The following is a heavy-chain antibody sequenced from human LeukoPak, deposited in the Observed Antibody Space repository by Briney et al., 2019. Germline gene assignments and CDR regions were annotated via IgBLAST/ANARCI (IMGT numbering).Heavy chain of an antibody. V-gene: IGHV4-59*01. CDR2: VHYSGST. Sequence: SETLSLTCTVSGDSISGYYWNWIRQPPGKGLEWIGFVHYSGSTNYNPFLKSRVTISVDISKNQFSLNLSCVTAADTAVYYCARARGGYGDYGSWFDPWGQGTLVPVSS. CDR1: GDSISGYY. D-gene: IGHD4-17*01. J-gene: IGHJ5*02. CDR3: ARARGGYGDYGSWFDP.